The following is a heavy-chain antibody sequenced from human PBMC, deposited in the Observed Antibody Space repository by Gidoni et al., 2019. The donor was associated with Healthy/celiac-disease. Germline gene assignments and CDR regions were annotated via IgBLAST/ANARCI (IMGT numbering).Heavy chain of an antibody. D-gene: IGHD5-12*01. Sequence: QITLKESDPPLVKPTQTLTLTCTFSGFSLSTRGVGVGWIRQPPGKALEWLALIYWNDDKRYSPSLKSRLTITKDTSKNQVVRTMTNMDPVDTATYYCAHSLEMATTLDYWGQGTLVTVSS. V-gene: IGHV2-5*01. J-gene: IGHJ4*02. CDR3: AHSLEMATTLDY. CDR2: IYWNDDK. CDR1: GFSLSTRGVG.